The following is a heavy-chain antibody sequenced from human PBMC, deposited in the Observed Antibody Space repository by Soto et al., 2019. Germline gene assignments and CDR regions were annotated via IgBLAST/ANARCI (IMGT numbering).Heavy chain of an antibody. D-gene: IGHD2-15*01. CDR2: IDPGDSDT. Sequence: GESLKISCKGSVYSFTSYSIGWVRQMPGKGLEWMGIIDPGDSDTRYSPSFQGQFTISADKAIITPYLQWSSLKASDTAMYYCARPQYCSGGSCYSYYGLGVWGQGTTVTV. CDR3: ARPQYCSGGSCYSYYGLGV. V-gene: IGHV5-51*01. J-gene: IGHJ6*02. CDR1: VYSFTSYS.